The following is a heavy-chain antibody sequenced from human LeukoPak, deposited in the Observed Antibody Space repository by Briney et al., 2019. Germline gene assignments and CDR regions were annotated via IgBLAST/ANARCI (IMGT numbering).Heavy chain of an antibody. Sequence: PGGSLRLSCAASAFTFSSNWMHWVRQAPGKGRVWVSRIETDGSSTSYADSVKGRFTVSRDNAKNMLYLQMNSLTAEDTAIYYCTRDVPHNWFDPWGQGTLVTVSS. V-gene: IGHV3-74*01. CDR3: TRDVPHNWFDP. CDR1: AFTFSSNW. J-gene: IGHJ5*02. CDR2: IETDGSST.